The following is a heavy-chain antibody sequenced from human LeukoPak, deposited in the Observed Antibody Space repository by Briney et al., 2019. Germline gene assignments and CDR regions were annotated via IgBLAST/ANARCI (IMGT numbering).Heavy chain of an antibody. CDR3: ARRPNDLYDYGDYLLTD. D-gene: IGHD4-17*01. CDR1: GYSFTSYW. J-gene: IGHJ4*02. Sequence: GESLKISCKGSGYSFTSYWISWVRQMPGKGLEWMGRIDPSDSYTNYSPSFQGRVTISADKSISTAYLQWSSLKASDTAMYYCARRPNDLYDYGDYLLTDWGQGTLVTVSS. V-gene: IGHV5-10-1*01. CDR2: IDPSDSYT.